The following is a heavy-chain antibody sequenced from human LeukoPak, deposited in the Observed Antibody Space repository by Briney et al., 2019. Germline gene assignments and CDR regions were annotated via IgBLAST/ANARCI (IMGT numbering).Heavy chain of an antibody. Sequence: GGSLQISCKGSGYSFTSDWIGWVRQMPGKGLEWMGIVYPGDSDTRYSPSFQGQVTISADKSISTAYLQWSSLKASDTAMYYCARQENNGGGSFDYWGQGTLVTVSS. V-gene: IGHV5-51*01. D-gene: IGHD1/OR15-1a*01. CDR2: VYPGDSDT. CDR1: GYSFTSDW. CDR3: ARQENNGGGSFDY. J-gene: IGHJ4*02.